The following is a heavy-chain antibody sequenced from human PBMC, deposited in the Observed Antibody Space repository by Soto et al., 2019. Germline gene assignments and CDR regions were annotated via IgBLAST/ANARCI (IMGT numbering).Heavy chain of an antibody. CDR3: ARAPMVRGENWFDP. CDR1: GGSISSGGYY. D-gene: IGHD3-10*01. Sequence: SVTLSLTCTVSGGSISSGGYYWSWIRQHPGKGLEWIGYVYYSGSTYYNPSLKSRVTISVDTSKNQFSLKLSSVTAADTAVYYCARAPMVRGENWFDPWGQGTLVTVSS. CDR2: VYYSGST. J-gene: IGHJ5*02. V-gene: IGHV4-31*03.